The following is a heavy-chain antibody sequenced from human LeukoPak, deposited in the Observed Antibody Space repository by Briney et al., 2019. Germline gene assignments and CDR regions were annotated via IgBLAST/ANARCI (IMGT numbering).Heavy chain of an antibody. CDR3: ARGVAYYYGSGYYYYYYGMDV. D-gene: IGHD3-10*01. CDR1: GGSFSGYY. J-gene: IGHJ6*02. Sequence: SETLSLTCAVYGGSFSGYYWSWIRQPPGKGLEWIGEINHSGSTNYNPSLKSRATISVDTSKNQFSLKLSSVTAADTAVYYCARGVAYYYGSGYYYYYYGMDVWGQGTTVTVSS. CDR2: INHSGST. V-gene: IGHV4-34*01.